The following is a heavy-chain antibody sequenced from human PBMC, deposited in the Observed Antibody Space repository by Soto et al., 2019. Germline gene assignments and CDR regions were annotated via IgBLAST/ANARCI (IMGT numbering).Heavy chain of an antibody. V-gene: IGHV1-18*01. CDR1: GYTFTSYG. D-gene: IGHD2-8*01. J-gene: IGHJ6*03. CDR2: ISAYNGNT. CDR3: ARGVGCMLYRSDCYYYYYMDV. Sequence: ASVKVSCKASGYTFTSYGISWVRQAPGQGLEWMGWISAYNGNTNYAQKLQGRVTMTTDTSTSTAYMELRSLRSDDTAVYYCARGVGCMLYRSDCYYYYYMDVWGKGTTVTVSS.